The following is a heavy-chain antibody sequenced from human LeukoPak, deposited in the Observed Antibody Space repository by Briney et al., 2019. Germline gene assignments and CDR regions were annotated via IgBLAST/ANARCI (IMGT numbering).Heavy chain of an antibody. CDR1: GGSISTYY. V-gene: IGHV4-59*01. D-gene: IGHD3-3*01. Sequence: SETLSLTCSVSGGSISTYYWSWIRQPPGKRLEWIGHIYYSGSTNYNPSLKSRVTISVDTSKNQFSLKLSSVTAADTAVYYCASRSSIWSGYQDTLYYFDSWGQGTLVTVSS. J-gene: IGHJ4*02. CDR2: IYYSGST. CDR3: ASRSSIWSGYQDTLYYFDS.